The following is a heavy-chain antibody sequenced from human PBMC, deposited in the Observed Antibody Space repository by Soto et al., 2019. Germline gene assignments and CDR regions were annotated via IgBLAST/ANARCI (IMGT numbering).Heavy chain of an antibody. CDR1: GFTFSSYA. J-gene: IGHJ4*02. D-gene: IGHD2-15*01. CDR3: AKDIGRVAATLLDY. Sequence: GGSLRLSCAASGFTFSSYAMSWVRQAPGKGLEWVSAISGSGGSTYYADSVKGRFTISRDNSENTLYLQMNSLRAEDTAVYYCAKDIGRVAATLLDYWGQGTLVTVSS. V-gene: IGHV3-23*01. CDR2: ISGSGGST.